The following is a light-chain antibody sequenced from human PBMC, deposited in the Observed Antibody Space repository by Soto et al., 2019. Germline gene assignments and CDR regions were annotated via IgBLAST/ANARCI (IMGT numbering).Light chain of an antibody. Sequence: QSVLTQPPSVSAAPGQKVTISCSGSSSNIGNNYVSWYQQLPGTAPKLLIYGNNKRPSGIPDRFSGSKSGTSATLGITGLQTGDEADYYCGTWDSSLSAGVFGTGTKV. CDR3: GTWDSSLSAGV. V-gene: IGLV1-51*01. J-gene: IGLJ1*01. CDR1: SSNIGNNY. CDR2: GNN.